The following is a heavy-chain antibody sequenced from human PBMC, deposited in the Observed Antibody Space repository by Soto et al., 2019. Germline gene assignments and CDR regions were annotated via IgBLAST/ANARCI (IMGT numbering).Heavy chain of an antibody. V-gene: IGHV3-9*01. CDR2: ITWNSVST. D-gene: IGHD3-3*01. CDR3: AKERVRFLDA. CDR1: GFSFDDFA. Sequence: PGXSLRLSCVASGFSFDDFAMHWFRQAPGKGLEWISGITWNSVSTDYANSVKGRFTVSRDNAKNSLYLQMSSLTTEDTALYFCAKERVRFLDAWGQGTLVTVSS. J-gene: IGHJ5*02.